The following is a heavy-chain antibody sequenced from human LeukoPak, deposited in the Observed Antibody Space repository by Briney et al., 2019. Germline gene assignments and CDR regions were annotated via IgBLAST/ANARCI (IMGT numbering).Heavy chain of an antibody. V-gene: IGHV1-18*01. CDR3: ERDSEQWLVRGGYFDY. J-gene: IGHJ4*02. CDR1: GYTFTSYG. D-gene: IGHD6-19*01. Sequence: ASVKVSCKASGYTFTSYGISWVRQAPGQGLEWMGWISAYNGNTNYAQKLQGRVTMTTDTSTSTAYMELRSLTSADAAVYYCERDSEQWLVRGGYFDYWGQGTLVTVSS. CDR2: ISAYNGNT.